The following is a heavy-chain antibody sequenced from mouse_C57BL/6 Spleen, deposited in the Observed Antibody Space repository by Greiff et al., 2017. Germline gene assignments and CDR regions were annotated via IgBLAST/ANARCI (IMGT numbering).Heavy chain of an antibody. CDR3: AGDYDGREGYYAMDY. CDR1: GYTFTSYW. Sequence: VQLQQPGTELVKPGASVKLSCKASGYTFTSYWMHWVKQRPGQGLEWIGNINPSNGGTTYNEKFKSKATLTVDKSSSTAYMQLSSLTSEDSAVXYCAGDYDGREGYYAMDYWGQGTSVTVSS. D-gene: IGHD1-1*01. V-gene: IGHV1-53*01. CDR2: INPSNGGT. J-gene: IGHJ4*01.